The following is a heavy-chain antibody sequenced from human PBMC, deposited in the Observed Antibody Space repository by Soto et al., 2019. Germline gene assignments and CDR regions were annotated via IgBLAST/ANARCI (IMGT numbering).Heavy chain of an antibody. J-gene: IGHJ4*02. CDR1: GYTLTRYS. D-gene: IGHD3-22*01. CDR2: INAGNGNT. V-gene: IGHV1-3*05. CDR3: AILGTYYFDNSDNYFDF. Sequence: QVQLVQSGAEEMKPGASVKVSCKASGYTLTRYSIQWVRQAPGQRLEWMGWINAGNGNTKFSQKFQGRATITRDTSASTAYMELRGLRSEDTAVYYCAILGTYYFDNSDNYFDFWGQGTLVTVSS.